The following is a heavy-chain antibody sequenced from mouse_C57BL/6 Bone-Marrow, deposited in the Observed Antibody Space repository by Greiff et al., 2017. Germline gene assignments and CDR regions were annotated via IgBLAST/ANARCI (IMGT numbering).Heavy chain of an antibody. J-gene: IGHJ3*01. CDR3: ARQSWFAY. V-gene: IGHV1-55*01. Sequence: QVQLQQPGAELVKPGASVTMSCKASGYTFTSYWITRVKPRPGHGLEWLGDIYPGSGSTNYNEKFKSKATLTVDTSSSTAYMQLSSLTSEDSAVYYCARQSWFAYWGQGTLVTVSA. CDR2: IYPGSGST. CDR1: GYTFTSYW.